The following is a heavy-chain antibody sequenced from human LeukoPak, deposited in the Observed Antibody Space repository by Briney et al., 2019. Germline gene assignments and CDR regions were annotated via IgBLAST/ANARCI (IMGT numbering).Heavy chain of an antibody. Sequence: GESLKISFKASGFTFTSYWISWVRQMPGKGLEWMGRIDPSDSSTNYSPSFQGHVTISADQSITTAYLQWTSLKASDTAMYYCARHVYCDSRRGLDCWGQGSLVTVSS. J-gene: IGHJ4*02. D-gene: IGHD3-22*01. CDR1: GFTFTSYW. V-gene: IGHV5-10-1*01. CDR2: IDPSDSST. CDR3: ARHVYCDSRRGLDC.